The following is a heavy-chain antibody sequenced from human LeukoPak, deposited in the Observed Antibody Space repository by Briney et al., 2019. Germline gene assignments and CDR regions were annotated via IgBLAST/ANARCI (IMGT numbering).Heavy chain of an antibody. Sequence: GRSLRLSCAASGFTFSSYGMHWVRQAPGKGLEWVAVISYDGSNKYYADSVKGRFTISRDNSKNTLYLQMNSLRAEDTAVYYRANLPYYEERSGTPGGWGQGTLVTVSS. CDR1: GFTFSSYG. CDR2: ISYDGSNK. CDR3: ANLPYYEERSGTPGG. V-gene: IGHV3-30*18. D-gene: IGHD1-26*01. J-gene: IGHJ4*02.